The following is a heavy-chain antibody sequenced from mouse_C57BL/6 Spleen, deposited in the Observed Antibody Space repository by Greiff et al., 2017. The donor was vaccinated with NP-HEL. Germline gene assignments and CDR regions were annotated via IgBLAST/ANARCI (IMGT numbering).Heavy chain of an antibody. CDR1: GYTFTSYW. CDR3: ATSVVATWDYYAMDY. CDR2: IDPSDSYT. J-gene: IGHJ4*01. Sequence: QVQLQQPGAELVMPGASVKLSCKASGYTFTSYWMHWVKQRPGQGLEWIGEIDPSDSYTTYNQKFKGKSTLTVDKSSSTAYMQLSSLTSENSAVYYCATSVVATWDYYAMDYWGQGTSVTVSS. V-gene: IGHV1-69*01. D-gene: IGHD1-1*01.